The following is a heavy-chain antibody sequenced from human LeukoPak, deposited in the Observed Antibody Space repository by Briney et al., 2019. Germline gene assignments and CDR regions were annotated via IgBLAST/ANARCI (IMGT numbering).Heavy chain of an antibody. D-gene: IGHD4-11*01. CDR1: GFTFSSHA. Sequence: GGSLRLSCAASGFTFSSHAMSWVRQAPGKGLGWVSGISGRGGSTYYADSVKGRFTISRDNSKNTLYLQMNSLRAEDTAVYYCAKDNHYSIPYYFDYWGQGTLVTVSS. J-gene: IGHJ4*02. CDR3: AKDNHYSIPYYFDY. V-gene: IGHV3-23*01. CDR2: ISGRGGST.